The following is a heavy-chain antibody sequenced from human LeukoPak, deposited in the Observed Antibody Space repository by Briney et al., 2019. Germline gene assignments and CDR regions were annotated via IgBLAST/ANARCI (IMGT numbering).Heavy chain of an antibody. D-gene: IGHD6-19*01. CDR3: ARWIAVAAYYFDY. CDR2: IIPIFGTA. V-gene: IGHV1-69*01. J-gene: IGHJ4*02. CDR1: GGTFSRYA. Sequence: PAASVKVSCKASGGTFSRYAMSWVRQAPGQGLEWMGGIIPIFGTASFAQKFQGRVTITADESTSTAYMELSSLRSEDTAVYYCARWIAVAAYYFDYWGQGTLVTVSS.